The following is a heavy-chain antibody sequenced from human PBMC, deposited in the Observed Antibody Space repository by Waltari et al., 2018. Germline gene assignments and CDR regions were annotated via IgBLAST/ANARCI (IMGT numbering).Heavy chain of an antibody. CDR2: ISSSSSYI. CDR1: GFTFSSYS. CDR3: ARDLEPDYYYYMDV. D-gene: IGHD1-1*01. J-gene: IGHJ6*03. Sequence: EVQLVESGGCLVKPGGSLRLSCAASGFTFSSYSMNWVRQAPGKGLEWVSSISSSSSYIYYADSVKGRFTIARDNAKNSLYLQMNSLRAEDTAVYYCARDLEPDYYYYMDVWGKGTTVTISS. V-gene: IGHV3-21*01.